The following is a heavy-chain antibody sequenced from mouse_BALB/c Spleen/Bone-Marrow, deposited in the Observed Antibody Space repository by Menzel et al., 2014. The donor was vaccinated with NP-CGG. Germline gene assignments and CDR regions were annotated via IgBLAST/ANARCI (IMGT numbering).Heavy chain of an antibody. CDR1: GYTFTSYW. CDR2: INPSTGYT. Sequence: QVQLQQSGAELAKPGASVKMSCKASGYTFTSYWMHWVKQRPGQGLEWIGYINPSTGYTEYNQKFKDKATLTADKSSSTAYMQLSSLTSEDSAVYYCARYHYGYDGFAYWGQGTLVTVFA. D-gene: IGHD2-2*01. V-gene: IGHV1-7*01. J-gene: IGHJ3*01. CDR3: ARYHYGYDGFAY.